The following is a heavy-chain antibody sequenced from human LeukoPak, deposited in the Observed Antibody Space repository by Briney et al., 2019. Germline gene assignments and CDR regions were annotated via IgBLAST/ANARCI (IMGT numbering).Heavy chain of an antibody. D-gene: IGHD2-2*01. Sequence: GGSLRLSCTASGFTFGDYAMSWVRQAPGKGLEWVGFIRSKAYGGTTEYAASVKGRFTISRDDSKSIAYLQMNSLKTEDTAVYYCTSIVVVPAAILPDYWGQGTLVTVSS. V-gene: IGHV3-49*04. CDR2: IRSKAYGGTT. CDR3: TSIVVVPAAILPDY. J-gene: IGHJ4*02. CDR1: GFTFGDYA.